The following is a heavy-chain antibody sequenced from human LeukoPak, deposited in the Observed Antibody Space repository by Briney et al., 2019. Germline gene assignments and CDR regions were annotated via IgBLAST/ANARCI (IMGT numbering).Heavy chain of an antibody. V-gene: IGHV4-38-2*01. Sequence: SETLSLTCSVSGYSISSGYFWGWVRQPPGKGLEWIANIYHSGSTYYNPSLKSRVTISVDTSKNQFSLRLTSVTAADTAVYYCATSLSDWSEVFAFHFWGQGTVVSVSS. D-gene: IGHD1-1*01. J-gene: IGHJ3*01. CDR3: ATSLSDWSEVFAFHF. CDR1: GYSISSGYF. CDR2: IYHSGST.